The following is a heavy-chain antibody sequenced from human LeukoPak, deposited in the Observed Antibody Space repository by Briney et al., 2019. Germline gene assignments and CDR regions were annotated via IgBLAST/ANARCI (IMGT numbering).Heavy chain of an antibody. CDR1: GLTFSSYW. CDR2: IKQDGSEK. V-gene: IGHV3-7*01. J-gene: IGHJ4*02. D-gene: IGHD6-19*01. Sequence: GGSLRLSCVASGLTFSSYWMSGVRQAPGKGLEWVANIKQDGSEKYYVDSVKGRFTISRDNAKNSLYLQMNSLRAEDTAVYYWARTGQQWLPRRGDYWGQGTLVTVFS. CDR3: ARTGQQWLPRRGDY.